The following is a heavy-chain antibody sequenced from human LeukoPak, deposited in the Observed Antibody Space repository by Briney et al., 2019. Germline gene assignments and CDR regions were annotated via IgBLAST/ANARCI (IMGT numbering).Heavy chain of an antibody. D-gene: IGHD3-22*01. Sequence: PSETLSLTCTVSGDSITSGSFYWAWIRQPAGKGLEWIGRIYASSGSITYNPSLKSRVTFSADTSKNQVFLRINNVTVTDTAIYFCARGGQAYDPGYDFGVWGQGTMVAV. CDR2: IYASSGSI. CDR1: GDSITSGSFY. J-gene: IGHJ3*01. CDR3: ARGGQAYDPGYDFGV. V-gene: IGHV4-61*02.